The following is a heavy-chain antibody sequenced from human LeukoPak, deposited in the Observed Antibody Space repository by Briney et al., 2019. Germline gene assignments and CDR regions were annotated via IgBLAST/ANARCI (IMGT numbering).Heavy chain of an antibody. J-gene: IGHJ4*02. V-gene: IGHV3-30*18. Sequence: PGGSLRLSCAASGFTFGSYGMHWVRQAPGKGLEWVAVISYDGRNKYYADSVKGRFTISRDNSKNTLYLQMNSLRAEDTAVYYCAKATPPRDGSNPDYWGQGTLVTVSS. CDR1: GFTFGSYG. D-gene: IGHD5-24*01. CDR3: AKATPPRDGSNPDY. CDR2: ISYDGRNK.